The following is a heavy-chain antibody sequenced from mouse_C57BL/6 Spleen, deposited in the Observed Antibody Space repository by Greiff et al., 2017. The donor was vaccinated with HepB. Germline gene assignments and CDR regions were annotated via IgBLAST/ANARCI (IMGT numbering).Heavy chain of an antibody. CDR1: GYTFTSYW. J-gene: IGHJ1*03. V-gene: IGHV1-52*01. D-gene: IGHD1-1*01. CDR2: IDPSDSET. Sequence: QVHVKQPGAELVRPGSSVKLSCKASGYTFTSYWMHWVKQRPIQGLEWIGNIDPSDSETHYNQKFKDKATLTVDKSSSTAYMQLSSLTSEDSAVYYGARGDYYGSSHWYFDVWGTGTTVTVSS. CDR3: ARGDYYGSSHWYFDV.